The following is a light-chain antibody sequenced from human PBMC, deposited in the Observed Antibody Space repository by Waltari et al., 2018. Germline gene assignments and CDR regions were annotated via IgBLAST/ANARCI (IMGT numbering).Light chain of an antibody. Sequence: QSVLTQPPSVSGTPGQSVTISCTGGSSNIGAGSDVHWYPELRGAAPNVVIFGITIRATGVPARFSASKSGTSASLAITGRQADDEADYYCQSYDNSLSSGVFGGGTKLTVL. CDR1: SSNIGAGSD. CDR3: QSYDNSLSSGV. V-gene: IGLV1-40*01. CDR2: GIT. J-gene: IGLJ3*02.